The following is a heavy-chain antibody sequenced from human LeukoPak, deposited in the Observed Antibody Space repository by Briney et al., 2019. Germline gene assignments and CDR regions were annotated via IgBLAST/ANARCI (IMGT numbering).Heavy chain of an antibody. CDR2: IYYSGST. V-gene: IGHV4-59*08. D-gene: IGHD3-10*01. J-gene: IGHJ4*02. CDR3: AKSDYYASGLDY. Sequence: TSETLSLTCTVSGGSISSYYWSWIRQPPGKGLEWIGYIYYSGSTNYNPSLKSRVTISIDTSKKQFSLKLSSVTAADTAVYYCAKSDYYASGLDYWGQGTLVTVSS. CDR1: GGSISSYY.